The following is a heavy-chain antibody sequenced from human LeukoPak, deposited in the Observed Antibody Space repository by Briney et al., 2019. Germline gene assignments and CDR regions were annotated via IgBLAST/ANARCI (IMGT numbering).Heavy chain of an antibody. D-gene: IGHD4-17*01. CDR3: ARPLYDYGDLPGGY. CDR2: IRQDGINK. Sequence: GGFVRLSCTASGSTISSHGMHWVRQAPGKGLEWISMIRQDGINKYYADSVKGRFTISRDISTNAVYLQMDSLRAEDTAVYYCARPLYDYGDLPGGYWGQGTL. J-gene: IGHJ4*02. V-gene: IGHV3-33*01. CDR1: GSTISSHG.